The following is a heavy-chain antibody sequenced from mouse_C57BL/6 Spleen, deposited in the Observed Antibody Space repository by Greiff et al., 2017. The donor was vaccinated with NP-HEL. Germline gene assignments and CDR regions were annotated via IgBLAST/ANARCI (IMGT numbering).Heavy chain of an antibody. CDR2: IYPGSGNT. J-gene: IGHJ4*01. D-gene: IGHD1-1*01. V-gene: IGHV1-76*01. Sequence: QVHVKQSGAELVRPGASVKLSCKASGYTLTDYYINWVKQRPGQGLEWIARIYPGSGNTYYNEKFKGKATLTAEKSSSTAYMQLSSLTSEDSAVYFCARERTTVVARMDYWGQGTSVTVSS. CDR3: ARERTTVVARMDY. CDR1: GYTLTDYY.